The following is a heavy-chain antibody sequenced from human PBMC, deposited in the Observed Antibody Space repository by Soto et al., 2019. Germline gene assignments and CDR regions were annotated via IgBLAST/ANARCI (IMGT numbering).Heavy chain of an antibody. J-gene: IGHJ5*02. D-gene: IGHD6-13*01. Sequence: ASVKVSCKASGGTFSSYAISWVRQAPGQGLEWMGGIIPIFGTANYAQKFQGRVTITAGKSTSTAYMELSSPRSEDTAVYYCARSGSRWYVDWFDPWGQGTLVTVSS. CDR1: GGTFSSYA. CDR2: IIPIFGTA. V-gene: IGHV1-69*06. CDR3: ARSGSRWYVDWFDP.